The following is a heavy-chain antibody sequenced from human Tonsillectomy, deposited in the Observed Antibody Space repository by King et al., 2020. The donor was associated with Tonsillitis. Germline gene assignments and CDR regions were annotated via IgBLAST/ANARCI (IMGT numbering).Heavy chain of an antibody. CDR2: IYLRGTT. V-gene: IGHV4-4*07. CDR3: AQTVYYGGDRIPWFDS. D-gene: IGHD4-23*01. J-gene: IGHJ5*01. Sequence: VQLQESGPGQVKPSETLSLTCSVSGGSVSSYYWSWIRQPAGKGLEWIGRIYLRGTTNYNPSLKSRITMSVDTSKNQFSLKLTSMTAADTAVYYCAQTVYYGGDRIPWFDSWGQGTLVTVSS. CDR1: GGSVSSYY.